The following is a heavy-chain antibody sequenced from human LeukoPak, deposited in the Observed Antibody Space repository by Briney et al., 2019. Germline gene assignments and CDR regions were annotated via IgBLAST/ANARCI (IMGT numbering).Heavy chain of an antibody. J-gene: IGHJ4*02. CDR3: AKYCSGGNCYSGLY. CDR2: IDWNGGST. V-gene: IGHV3-23*01. CDR1: GFTFDAYG. D-gene: IGHD2-15*01. Sequence: PGGSLRLSCAASGFTFDAYGLSWVRQAPGKGLEWVSGIDWNGGSTYYADSVKGRFTISRDSSKNTLFLQMNSLRAEDTAVYYCAKYCSGGNCYSGLYWGQGTLVTVSS.